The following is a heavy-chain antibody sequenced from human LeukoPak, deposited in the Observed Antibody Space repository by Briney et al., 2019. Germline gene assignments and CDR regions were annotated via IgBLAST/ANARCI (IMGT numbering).Heavy chain of an antibody. Sequence: GESLKISWKGSGYSFTSYWSGWVRQMPGKGLEWMGIIYPGDSDTRYSSSFRGPVPISANKPIRTAQLQWSSLQASDTAMYCCALFGAYCGGDCRLGDAFDIWGQGTMVTVSS. CDR2: IYPGDSDT. J-gene: IGHJ3*02. CDR3: ALFGAYCGGDCRLGDAFDI. CDR1: GYSFTSYW. V-gene: IGHV5-51*04. D-gene: IGHD2-21*01.